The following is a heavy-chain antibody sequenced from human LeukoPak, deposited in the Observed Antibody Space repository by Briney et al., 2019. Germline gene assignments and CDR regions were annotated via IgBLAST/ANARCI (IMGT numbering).Heavy chain of an antibody. D-gene: IGHD6-19*01. Sequence: SETLSLTCTVSGGSISSGSYYWGWIRQPPGKGLEWIGSIYYNGDTYYYPSLKSRVTISVDTSKNQFSLKLSSVTAADTALYYCARSVIAVAGASHFQHWGQGTLVTVSS. CDR2: IYYNGDT. J-gene: IGHJ1*01. CDR1: GGSISSGSYY. V-gene: IGHV4-39*07. CDR3: ARSVIAVAGASHFQH.